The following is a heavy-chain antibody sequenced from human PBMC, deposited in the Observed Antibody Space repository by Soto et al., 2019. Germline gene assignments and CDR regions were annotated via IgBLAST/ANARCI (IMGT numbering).Heavy chain of an antibody. CDR1: GFTFSNYA. V-gene: IGHV3-48*02. CDR2: ISSSGSTI. Sequence: GSLRLSCAASGFTFSNYAMNWVRQAPGKGLEWVSDISSSGSTIYYADSVKGRFTISRDNAKNSLYLQMNSLRDEDTAVYYCALYPDYADYSVAEYFQHWGQGTLVTVSS. J-gene: IGHJ1*01. CDR3: ALYPDYADYSVAEYFQH. D-gene: IGHD4-17*01.